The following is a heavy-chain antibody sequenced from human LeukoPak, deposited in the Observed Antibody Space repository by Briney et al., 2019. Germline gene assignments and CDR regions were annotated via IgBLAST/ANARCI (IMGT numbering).Heavy chain of an antibody. V-gene: IGHV3-23*01. CDR3: ASPYGSGSHDAFDI. CDR2: IGGSGGNI. CDR1: GLSFSNYA. Sequence: PSGGSLRLSCAASGLSFSNYAMYWVRQAPGKGLEWVSAIGGSGGNIFYTDSVKGRFTISRDNSKNTLYLQMNSLRAEDTAVYYCASPYGSGSHDAFDIWGQGTMVTVSS. D-gene: IGHD3-10*01. J-gene: IGHJ3*02.